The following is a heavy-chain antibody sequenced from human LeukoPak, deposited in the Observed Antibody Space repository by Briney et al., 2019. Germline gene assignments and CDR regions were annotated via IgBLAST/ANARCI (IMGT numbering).Heavy chain of an antibody. J-gene: IGHJ4*02. V-gene: IGHV4-34*01. CDR2: INHSGST. D-gene: IGHD7-27*01. CDR1: GGSFSGYY. CDR3: ASLGIDDY. Sequence: SETLSLTCAVCGGSFSGYYWSWIRQPPGKGLEWIGEINHSGSTNYNPSLKSRVTISVDTSKNQFSLKLSSVTAADTAVYYCASLGIDDYWGQGTLVTVSS.